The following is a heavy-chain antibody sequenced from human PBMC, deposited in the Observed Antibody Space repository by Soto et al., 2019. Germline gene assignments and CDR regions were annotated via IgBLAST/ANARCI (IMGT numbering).Heavy chain of an antibody. CDR3: ARTYYDFWSGSARPDYYYYYGMDV. CDR2: INAGNGNT. Sequence: ASVKVSCKASGYTFTSYAIHWVRQAPGQRLEWMGWINAGNGNTKYSQKFQGRVTITRDTSASTAYMELSSLRSEDTAVYYCARTYYDFWSGSARPDYYYYYGMDVWGQGTTVTVSS. CDR1: GYTFTSYA. V-gene: IGHV1-3*01. D-gene: IGHD3-3*01. J-gene: IGHJ6*02.